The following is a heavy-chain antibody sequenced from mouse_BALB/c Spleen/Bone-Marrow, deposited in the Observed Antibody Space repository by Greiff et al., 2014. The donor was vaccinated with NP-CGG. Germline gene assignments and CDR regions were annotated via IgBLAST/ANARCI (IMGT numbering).Heavy chain of an antibody. CDR1: GFNIKDYF. Sequence: EVKLEESGAELVRPGALVKLSCKASGFNIKDYFMHWVKQRPEQGLEWIGWIDPEIGNTLYDPKFQGKASITADTSSNTAYLQLSSLTSEATAVYYCARLFGTRDFDYWGQGTTLTVSS. V-gene: IGHV14-1*02. J-gene: IGHJ2*01. CDR2: IDPEIGNT. CDR3: ARLFGTRDFDY. D-gene: IGHD4-1*01.